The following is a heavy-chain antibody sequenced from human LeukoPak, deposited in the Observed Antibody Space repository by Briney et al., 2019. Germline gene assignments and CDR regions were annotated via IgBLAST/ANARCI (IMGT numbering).Heavy chain of an antibody. CDR1: GFSFSDYY. CDR2: ISSDGTTN. J-gene: IGHJ4*02. CDR3: TGGTAMSNFDY. Sequence: GGSLRLSCAVSGFSFSDYYMSWVRQAPGKGLEWISYISSDGTTNYYEDSVKGRFTISRDNAKKSLYLQMNSLRAADTAVYYCTGGTAMSNFDYWGQGTLVTVSS. D-gene: IGHD5-18*01. V-gene: IGHV3-11*01.